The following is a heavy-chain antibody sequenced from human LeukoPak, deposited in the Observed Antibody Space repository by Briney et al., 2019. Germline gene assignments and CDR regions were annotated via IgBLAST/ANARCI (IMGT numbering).Heavy chain of an antibody. CDR2: VSYDGSNK. J-gene: IGHJ4*02. V-gene: IGHV3-30*18. CDR3: AKDQKGGIGVWGSYRYTWAFDH. CDR1: GFTFSTYG. D-gene: IGHD3-16*02. Sequence: PGGSLRLSCAASGFTFSTYGMHWVRQAPGKGLEWVAIVSYDGSNKYYAESVKGRFAISRDNSKNTLHLQMNSLRAEDTAVYYCAKDQKGGIGVWGSYRYTWAFDHWGQGTLVTVSS.